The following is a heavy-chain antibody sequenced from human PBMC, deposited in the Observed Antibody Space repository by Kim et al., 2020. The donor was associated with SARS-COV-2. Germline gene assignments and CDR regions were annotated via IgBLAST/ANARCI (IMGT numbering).Heavy chain of an antibody. Sequence: DSGKGRSTISRDNAKNSLYLQMNSLRAEETAVYYCARRSNDYGDYEGFDYWGQGTLVTVSP. CDR3: ARRSNDYGDYEGFDY. J-gene: IGHJ4*02. D-gene: IGHD4-17*01. V-gene: IGHV3-21*01.